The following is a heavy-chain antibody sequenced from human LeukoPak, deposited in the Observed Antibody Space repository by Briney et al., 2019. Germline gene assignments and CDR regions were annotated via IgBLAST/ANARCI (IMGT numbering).Heavy chain of an antibody. CDR2: VKQDGSEK. D-gene: IGHD2-15*01. CDR1: GFTFNNYW. J-gene: IGHJ4*02. Sequence: GGSLRLSCAASGFTFNNYWMNWVRQAPGKGLEWVANVKQDGSEKYYVDSVKGRFTISRDNAKNSLYLQMNSLKTEDSAVYYCARGALCSGGACPDPFDSWGQGTLVTVSS. CDR3: ARGALCSGGACPDPFDS. V-gene: IGHV3-7*03.